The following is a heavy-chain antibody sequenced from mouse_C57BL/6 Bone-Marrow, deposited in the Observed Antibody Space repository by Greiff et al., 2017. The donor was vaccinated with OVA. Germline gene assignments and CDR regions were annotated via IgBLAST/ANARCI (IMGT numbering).Heavy chain of an antibody. CDR3: AREGGSSGPWCAY. V-gene: IGHV1-52*01. D-gene: IGHD3-2*02. Sequence: QVQLQQPGAELVRPGSSVKLSCKASGYTFTSYWMHWVKQRPIQGLEWIGNIDPSDSETHYNQKFKDKATLTVDKSSSTAYRQLSSLTSEDSAVYYCAREGGSSGPWCAYWGQGTLVTVSA. CDR2: IDPSDSET. J-gene: IGHJ3*01. CDR1: GYTFTSYW.